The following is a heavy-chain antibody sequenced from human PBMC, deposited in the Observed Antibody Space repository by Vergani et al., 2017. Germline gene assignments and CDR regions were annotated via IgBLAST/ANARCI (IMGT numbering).Heavy chain of an antibody. CDR1: GFISSSYW. Sequence: EGQLVESGGDWVQRGGSLRLSCAASGFISSSYWMSWVRQAPGKGLEWVANVNQDGSEKYYVDSVRGRFTISRDNAKNSIYLQMNSLRAEDTAVYFCVRVPLIRRGSGNYGINNHHGMDVWGQGTTVIVSS. D-gene: IGHD3-10*01. CDR3: VRVPLIRRGSGNYGINNHHGMDV. CDR2: VNQDGSEK. V-gene: IGHV3-7*01. J-gene: IGHJ6*02.